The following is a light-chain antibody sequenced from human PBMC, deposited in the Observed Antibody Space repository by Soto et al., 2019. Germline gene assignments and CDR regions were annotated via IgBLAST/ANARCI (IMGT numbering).Light chain of an antibody. CDR2: KIS. V-gene: IGKV2-30*01. Sequence: VIMTQSPLFLPVSLGQAASISCMSSQVFVYMDGNTYLNWFHQRPGQSPRRLIYKISNRDSGVPDRFSGSGSGTYFTLQISRVEAEDVGIYYCMQGTHWPLTFGQGTRLEIK. CDR1: QVFVYMDGNTY. J-gene: IGKJ5*01. CDR3: MQGTHWPLT.